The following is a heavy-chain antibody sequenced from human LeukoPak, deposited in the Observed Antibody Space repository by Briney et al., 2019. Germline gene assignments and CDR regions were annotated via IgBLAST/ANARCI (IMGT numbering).Heavy chain of an antibody. J-gene: IGHJ1*01. CDR2: MKEDGSDE. CDR3: VVGGAGGGYFPN. Sequence: GGSLRLSCAVSDFSFSLSTMSWVRQAAGKGLEWVAKMKEDGSDEKYVDSAKGRFTISRDNAKNSLYLQMNSLRHEDTAVYFCVVGGAGGGYFPNWGQGSLVIVSS. D-gene: IGHD3-16*01. CDR1: DFSFSLST. V-gene: IGHV3-7*01.